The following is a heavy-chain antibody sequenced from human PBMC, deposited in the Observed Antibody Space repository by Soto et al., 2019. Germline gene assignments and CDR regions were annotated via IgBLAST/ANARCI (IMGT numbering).Heavy chain of an antibody. CDR2: IYYSGST. V-gene: IGHV4-31*03. CDR3: ARALITVTLFDP. CDR1: GGSISSGGYY. Sequence: QVQLQESGPGLVKPSQTLSLTCTVSGGSISSGGYYWSWIRQHPGKGLEWIGYIYYSGSTHYNPSLKSRVTTSVDTSKNQFSLKLSYVTAADAAVYYCARALITVTLFDPWGQGTLVTVSS. J-gene: IGHJ5*02. D-gene: IGHD4-17*01.